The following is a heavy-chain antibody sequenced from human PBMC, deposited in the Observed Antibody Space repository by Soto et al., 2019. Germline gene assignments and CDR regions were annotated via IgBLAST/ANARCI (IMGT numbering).Heavy chain of an antibody. CDR1: GGSITSNSHY. D-gene: IGHD1-7*01. CDR2: VYHSGST. V-gene: IGHV4-39*01. Sequence: SETLSLTCTVSGGSITSNSHYWGWIRQAPGKGLEWIGTVYHSGSTHYNPSLKSRVTISVDTSKNQFSLKLSSVTAADTAVYLCARLFTGNYHIDYWGQGTLVTVSS. CDR3: ARLFTGNYHIDY. J-gene: IGHJ4*02.